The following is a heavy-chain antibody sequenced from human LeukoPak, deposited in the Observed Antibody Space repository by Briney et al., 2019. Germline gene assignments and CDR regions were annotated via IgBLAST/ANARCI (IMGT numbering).Heavy chain of an antibody. V-gene: IGHV1-58*01. J-gene: IGHJ4*02. Sequence: TSVKVSCKASGFTFTSSAVQWVRQARGQRLEWIGWIVVGSGNTNYAQKFQERVTITRDMSTSTAYMELSSLRSEDTAVYYCAARSSGYEIDYWGQGTLVTVSS. CDR2: IVVGSGNT. D-gene: IGHD5-12*01. CDR1: GFTFTSSA. CDR3: AARSSGYEIDY.